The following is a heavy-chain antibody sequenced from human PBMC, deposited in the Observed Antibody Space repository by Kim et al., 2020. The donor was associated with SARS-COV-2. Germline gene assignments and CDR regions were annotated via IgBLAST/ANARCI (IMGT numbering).Heavy chain of an antibody. V-gene: IGHV4-4*02. CDR1: GGSISSSNW. CDR2: IYHSGST. J-gene: IGHJ3*02. CDR3: ARGGIAAAGTQPGGAFDI. Sequence: SETLSLTCAVSGGSISSSNWWSWVRQPPGKGLEWIGEIYHSGSTNYNPSLKSRVTISVDKSKNQFSLKLSSVTAADTAVYYCARGGIAAAGTQPGGAFDIWGQGTMVTVSS. D-gene: IGHD6-13*01.